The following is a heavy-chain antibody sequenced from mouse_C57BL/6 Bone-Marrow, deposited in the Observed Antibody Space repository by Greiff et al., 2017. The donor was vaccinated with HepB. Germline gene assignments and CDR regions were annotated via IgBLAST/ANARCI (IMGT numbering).Heavy chain of an antibody. V-gene: IGHV3-6*01. CDR3: ARDLFYSNYEDYAMDY. D-gene: IGHD2-5*01. Sequence: EVQLQQSGPGLVKPSQSLSLTCSVTGYSITSGYYWNWIRQFPGNKLEWMGYISYDGSNNYNPSLKNRISITRDTSKNQFFLKLNSVTTEDTATYYCARDLFYSNYEDYAMDYWGQGTSVTVSS. CDR1: GYSITSGYY. J-gene: IGHJ4*01. CDR2: ISYDGSN.